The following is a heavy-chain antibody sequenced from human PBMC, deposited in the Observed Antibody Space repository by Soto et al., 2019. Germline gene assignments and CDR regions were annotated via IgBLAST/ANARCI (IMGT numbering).Heavy chain of an antibody. CDR3: ARKYSRGAFDI. CDR1: GYSISSSDW. Sequence: QVQLQESGPGLVKPSDTLSLTCAVSGYSISSSDWWAWVRQPPGKGLEWIGYIYYSGNTFYNPSLKSRVTMSVDTSKSQFSLKLSSVTAVDTAIYYCARKYSRGAFDIWGQGTMVTVSS. J-gene: IGHJ3*02. CDR2: IYYSGNT. D-gene: IGHD2-15*01. V-gene: IGHV4-28*01.